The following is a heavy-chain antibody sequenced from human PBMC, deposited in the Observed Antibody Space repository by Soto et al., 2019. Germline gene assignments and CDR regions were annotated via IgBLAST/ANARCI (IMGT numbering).Heavy chain of an antibody. CDR1: GFTFSSYG. CDR2: IWYDGSNK. CDR3: ARDVMVTAMVMWYFDL. Sequence: QVQLVESGGGVVQPGRSLRLSCAASGFTFSSYGMHWVRQAPGKGLEWVAVIWYDGSNKYYADSVKGRFTISRNNSKNTLYRQMNSLGADDTAVYYCARDVMVTAMVMWYFDLWGGGTLVTVSS. J-gene: IGHJ2*01. V-gene: IGHV3-33*01. D-gene: IGHD2-21*02.